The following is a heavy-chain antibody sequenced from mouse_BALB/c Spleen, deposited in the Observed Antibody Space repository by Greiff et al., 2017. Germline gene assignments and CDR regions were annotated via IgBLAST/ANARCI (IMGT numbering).Heavy chain of an antibody. CDR3: VRQGSRGAMDY. V-gene: IGHV10-1*02. Sequence: EVMLVESGGGLVQPKGSLKLSCAASGFTFNTYAMNWVRQAPGKGLEWVARIRSKSNNYATYYADSVKDRFTISRDDSQSMLYLQMNNLKTEDTAMYYCVRQGSRGAMDYWGQGTSVTVSS. D-gene: IGHD6-1*01. CDR2: IRSKSNNYAT. CDR1: GFTFNTYA. J-gene: IGHJ4*01.